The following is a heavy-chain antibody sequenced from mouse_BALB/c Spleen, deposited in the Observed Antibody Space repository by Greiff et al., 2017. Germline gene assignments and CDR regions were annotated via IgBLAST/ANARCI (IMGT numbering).Heavy chain of an antibody. J-gene: IGHJ3*01. D-gene: IGHD2-2*01. CDR3: ARHGYDGDVFAY. CDR1: GFTFSSYG. CDR2: ISSGGSYT. V-gene: IGHV5-6*01. Sequence: EVHLVESGGDLVKPGGSLKLSCAASGFTFSSYGMSWVRQTPDKRLEWVATISSGGSYTYYPDSVKGRFTISRDNAKNTLYLQMSSLKSEDTAMYYCARHGYDGDVFAYWGQGTLVTVSA.